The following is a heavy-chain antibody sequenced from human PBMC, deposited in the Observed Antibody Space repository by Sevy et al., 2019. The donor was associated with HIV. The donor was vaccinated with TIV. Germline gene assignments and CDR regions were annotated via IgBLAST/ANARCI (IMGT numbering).Heavy chain of an antibody. V-gene: IGHV4-4*07. Sequence: SETLSLTCTVSGNSISSYYWSWIRQPAGKGLEWIGRIYTSGSTNYNPSLKSRFTMSIDTSKNQFYLKLGSVTAADTAVYYGARVGIKYGDYLNWFDPWGQGTLVTVSS. CDR1: GNSISSYY. CDR3: ARVGIKYGDYLNWFDP. J-gene: IGHJ5*02. D-gene: IGHD4-17*01. CDR2: IYTSGST.